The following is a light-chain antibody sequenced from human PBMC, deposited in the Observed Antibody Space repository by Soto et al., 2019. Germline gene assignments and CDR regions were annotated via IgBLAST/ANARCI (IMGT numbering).Light chain of an antibody. V-gene: IGLV1-40*01. J-gene: IGLJ3*02. Sequence: QSVLTQPPSESGAPGQRVTISCTGSSSNIGAGYDVHWYQQLPGTAPKLLIYGNINRPSGVPDRFSGSKSGTSAPLAITGLQAEDEADYYCQSYDSSLSGSVFGGGTKLTVL. CDR2: GNI. CDR3: QSYDSSLSGSV. CDR1: SSNIGAGYD.